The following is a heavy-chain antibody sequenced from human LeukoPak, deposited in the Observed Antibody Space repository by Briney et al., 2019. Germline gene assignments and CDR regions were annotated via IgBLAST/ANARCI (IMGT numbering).Heavy chain of an antibody. CDR3: ARRGRALYCSGGSCYDY. V-gene: IGHV4-59*01. Sequence: PSETLSLTCTVSGGSISGYYWSWIRQPPGKGLEWIGYIYYSGSTNYNPSLKSRVTISVDTSKNQFSLKLSSVTAADTAVYYCARRGRALYCSGGSCYDYWGQGTLVTVSS. J-gene: IGHJ4*02. CDR2: IYYSGST. D-gene: IGHD2-15*01. CDR1: GGSISGYY.